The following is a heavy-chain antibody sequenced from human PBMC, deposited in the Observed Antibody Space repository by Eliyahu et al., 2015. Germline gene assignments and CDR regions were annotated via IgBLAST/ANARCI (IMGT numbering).Heavy chain of an antibody. D-gene: IGHD6-19*01. CDR2: IYHSGST. J-gene: IGHJ4*02. V-gene: IGHV4-38-2*01. CDR1: GYSISSGYY. CDR3: ASSTVAGTGGAIDY. Sequence: QVQLQESGPGLVKPSETLSLTCAVSGYSISSGYYWGWIRQPPGKGLEWIGSIYHSGSTYYNPSLKSRVTISVDTSKNQFSLKLSSVTAADTAVYYCASSTVAGTGGAIDYWGQGTLVTVSS.